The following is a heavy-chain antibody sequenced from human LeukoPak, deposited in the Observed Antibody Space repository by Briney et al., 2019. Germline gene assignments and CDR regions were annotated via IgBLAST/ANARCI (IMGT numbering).Heavy chain of an antibody. Sequence: GGSLRLSCAASGFTFSSYAMGWVRQAPGKGLEWVSAVSGSGDNTHYADSVKGRFTISRDNSKNTQYLQMNSLRAEDTAVYYCAKPPPEYSGTWYSPPFDYWGQGTLVTVSS. D-gene: IGHD6-13*01. CDR1: GFTFSSYA. CDR2: VSGSGDNT. J-gene: IGHJ4*02. CDR3: AKPPPEYSGTWYSPPFDY. V-gene: IGHV3-23*01.